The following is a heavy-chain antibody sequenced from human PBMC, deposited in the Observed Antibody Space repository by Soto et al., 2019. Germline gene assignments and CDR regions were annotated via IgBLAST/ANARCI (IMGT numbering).Heavy chain of an antibody. CDR2: MHYSGAT. J-gene: IGHJ5*02. CDR3: ARQGSNSSRRLSWFDP. CDR1: GGSSSSSTYS. Sequence: SSETLSLTCTAPGGSSSSSTYSWGWIRQPPGKGLEWIGSMHYSGATYYNPSLKSRVSISVDTSKSQFSLKLTFVTAADTAVYFCARQGSNSSRRLSWFDPWGQGTLVTVSS. D-gene: IGHD3-16*01. V-gene: IGHV4-39*01.